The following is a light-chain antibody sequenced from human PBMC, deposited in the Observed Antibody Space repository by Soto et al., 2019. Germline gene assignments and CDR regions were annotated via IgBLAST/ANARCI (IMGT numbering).Light chain of an antibody. CDR3: SSYTSSTTYV. CDR2: EVN. CDR1: NSDVGGYNY. Sequence: QSVLTQPTSVSGSPGQSITISCTGTNSDVGGYNYVSWYQQHPGKAPKLMMYEVNNRPSAVSNRFSGSRSGNTASLTISGLQAEDEADYYCSSYTSSTTYVVGTGTKV. J-gene: IGLJ1*01. V-gene: IGLV2-14*01.